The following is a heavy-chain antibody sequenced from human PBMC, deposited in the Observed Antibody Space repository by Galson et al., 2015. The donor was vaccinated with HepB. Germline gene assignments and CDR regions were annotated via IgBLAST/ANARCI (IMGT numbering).Heavy chain of an antibody. V-gene: IGHV3-7*03. CDR2: IKQDGSEK. J-gene: IGHJ4*02. CDR3: ARELIYDFWSGYYPYFDY. CDR1: GFTFSSYW. D-gene: IGHD3-3*01. Sequence: SLRLSCAASGFTFSSYWMSWVRQAPGKGLEWVANIKQDGSEKYYVDSVKGRFTISRDNAKNSLYLQMNSLRAEDTAVYYCARELIYDFWSGYYPYFDYWGQGTLVTVSS.